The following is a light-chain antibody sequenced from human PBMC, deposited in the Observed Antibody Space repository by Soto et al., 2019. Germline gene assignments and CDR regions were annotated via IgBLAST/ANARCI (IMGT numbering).Light chain of an antibody. CDR1: SSDVGAYHF. V-gene: IGLV2-14*01. CDR3: SSYTTSGHYV. J-gene: IGLJ1*01. Sequence: QSVLTQAASVSGSPGQSITISCTGTSSDVGAYHFISWYQQHPGKAPKLLIFEVSRRPSGVSDRFSGSKSGNTASLTISGLQADDEAAYHCSSYTTSGHYVFGTGTKVTVL. CDR2: EVS.